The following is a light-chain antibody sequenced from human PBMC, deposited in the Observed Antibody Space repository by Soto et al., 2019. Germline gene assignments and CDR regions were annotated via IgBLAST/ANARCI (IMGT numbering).Light chain of an antibody. V-gene: IGKV3-20*01. CDR2: GAS. CDR1: QSVSSNF. CDR3: QQFGSSPWT. J-gene: IGKJ1*01. Sequence: EILMTQSPATLSVSPGEIATLSCRASQSVSSNFLAWYQQKPGQAPRLLIYGASSRATGIPDRFSGGGSGTDFTLTISRLEPEDFAVYYCQQFGSSPWTFGQGTKVDI.